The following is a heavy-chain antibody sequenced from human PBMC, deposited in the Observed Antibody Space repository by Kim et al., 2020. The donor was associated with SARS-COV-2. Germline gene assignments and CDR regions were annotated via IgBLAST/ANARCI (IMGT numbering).Heavy chain of an antibody. CDR1: GFTFSDYW. J-gene: IGHJ6*04. Sequence: GGSLRLSCIASGFTFSDYWMTWARQAPGKGLEWVATINEDGSGEYYVDFVKGRFTVSRDNAKNSVYMQMHSLRVEDTAIYYCAGGGVWGEGATVTVSS. CDR3: AGGGV. V-gene: IGHV3-7*01. CDR2: INEDGSGE.